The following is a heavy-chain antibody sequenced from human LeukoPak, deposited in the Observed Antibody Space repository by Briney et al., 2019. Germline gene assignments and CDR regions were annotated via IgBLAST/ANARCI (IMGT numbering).Heavy chain of an antibody. J-gene: IGHJ4*02. CDR3: APSVRSGGSYYFDY. Sequence: ASVNVSCKASGDRFTKYYIHWVRQAPAQGLEWMGIINPSDGSTTYTQKFQGRVTMTTDTSTSTVNMELSSLRSEDTAVYYCAPSVRSGGSYYFDYWGQGSLVTVSS. CDR1: GDRFTKYY. CDR2: INPSDGST. D-gene: IGHD2-15*01. V-gene: IGHV1-46*01.